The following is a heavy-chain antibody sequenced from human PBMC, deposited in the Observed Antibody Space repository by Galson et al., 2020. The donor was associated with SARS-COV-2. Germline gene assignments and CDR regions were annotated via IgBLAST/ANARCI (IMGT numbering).Heavy chain of an antibody. V-gene: IGHV2-5*02. J-gene: IGHJ4*02. CDR2: IYWDDDK. CDR1: GFSLSTSGVG. Sequence: SGPTLVKPTQTLTLTCTFSGFSLSTSGVGVGWIRQPPGKALEWLALIYWDDDKRYSPSLKSRLTITKDTSKNQVVLTMTNMDPVDTATYHCAHRSLQLWSTGAFDYWGQGTLVTVSS. CDR3: AHRSLQLWSTGAFDY. D-gene: IGHD5-18*01.